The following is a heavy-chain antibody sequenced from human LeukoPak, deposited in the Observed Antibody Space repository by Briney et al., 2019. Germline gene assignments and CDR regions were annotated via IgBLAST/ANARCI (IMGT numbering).Heavy chain of an antibody. CDR1: GGSISSGGYY. D-gene: IGHD3-22*01. J-gene: IGHJ4*02. V-gene: IGHV4-31*03. CDR3: XXTYDSRRTYYLDY. Sequence: PSQTLSLTCTVSGGSISSGGYYWSWIRQHPGKGLEWIGYIYYSGSTYYNPSLKSRVTISIDTSKNQFSLKLSSVTAADTAVYYXXXTYDSRRTYYLDYWGQGTLVTVSS. CDR2: IYYSGST.